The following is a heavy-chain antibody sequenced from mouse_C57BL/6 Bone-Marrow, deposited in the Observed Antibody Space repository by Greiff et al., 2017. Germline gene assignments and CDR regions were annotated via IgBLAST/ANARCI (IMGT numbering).Heavy chain of an antibody. CDR2: INPGSGGT. J-gene: IGHJ1*03. Sequence: VQLKESGAELVRPGTSVKVSCKASGYAFTNYLIEWVKQRPGQGLEWIGVINPGSGGTNYNEKFKGKATLTADKSSSTAYMQLSSLTSEDSAVYFCARSPITTVAYWYFDVWGTGTPVTVSS. D-gene: IGHD1-1*01. CDR3: ARSPITTVAYWYFDV. CDR1: GYAFTNYL. V-gene: IGHV1-54*01.